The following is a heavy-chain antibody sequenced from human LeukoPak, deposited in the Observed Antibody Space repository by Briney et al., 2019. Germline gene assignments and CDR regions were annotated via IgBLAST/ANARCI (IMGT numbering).Heavy chain of an antibody. CDR1: GYTFTGYY. V-gene: IGHV1-2*02. CDR2: INPNSGGT. CDR3: ARPSHRGYGPLGY. Sequence: APVKVSCKASGYTFTGYYMHWVRQAPGQGLEWMGWINPNSGGTNYAQKFQGRVTMSRDTSISTAYMELSRLRSDDTAVYYCARPSHRGYGPLGYWGQGTLVTVSS. J-gene: IGHJ4*02. D-gene: IGHD5-18*01.